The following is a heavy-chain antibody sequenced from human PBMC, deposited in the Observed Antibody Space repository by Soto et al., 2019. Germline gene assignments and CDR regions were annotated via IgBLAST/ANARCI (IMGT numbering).Heavy chain of an antibody. D-gene: IGHD3-3*01. J-gene: IGHJ6*02. V-gene: IGHV5-51*07. CDR2: IYPGDSDT. Sequence: GEPQKNSWRWSEYRIATYWSGLMHKHPEKGLEWMGIIYPGDSDTRYSPSFQGQVTISADKSISTAYLQWSSLKASDTAMYYCARHALTIFGGIRAGYYGMDVWGQGTTVPVSS. CDR1: EYRIATYW. CDR3: ARHALTIFGGIRAGYYGMDV.